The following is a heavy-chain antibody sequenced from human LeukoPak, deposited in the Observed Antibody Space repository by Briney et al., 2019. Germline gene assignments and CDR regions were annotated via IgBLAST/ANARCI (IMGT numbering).Heavy chain of an antibody. Sequence: SETLSLTCTVSGGSINTYYWSWLRQPPGKGLEWIGYISDSGSPSYNSSLKSRVTTSIDTSKKQFSLMLSSVTAADTAIYYCARSTQRYCSGGTCFPYWFDPWGRGALVTVSS. CDR3: ARSTQRYCSGGTCFPYWFDP. D-gene: IGHD2-15*01. V-gene: IGHV4-59*01. CDR1: GGSINTYY. J-gene: IGHJ5*02. CDR2: ISDSGSP.